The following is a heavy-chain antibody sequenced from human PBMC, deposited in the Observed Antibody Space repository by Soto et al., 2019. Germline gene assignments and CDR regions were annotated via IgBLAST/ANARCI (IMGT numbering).Heavy chain of an antibody. V-gene: IGHV3-30-3*01. Sequence: GSLRLSCAASGFTFSSYAMHWVRQAPGKGLEWVAVISYDGSNKYYADSVKGRFTISRDNSKNTLYLQMNSLRAEDTAVYYCARDEYAVTYCGGDCYLPGDRGQGTLVTVSS. CDR3: ARDEYAVTYCGGDCYLPGD. CDR2: ISYDGSNK. J-gene: IGHJ4*02. D-gene: IGHD2-21*02. CDR1: GFTFSSYA.